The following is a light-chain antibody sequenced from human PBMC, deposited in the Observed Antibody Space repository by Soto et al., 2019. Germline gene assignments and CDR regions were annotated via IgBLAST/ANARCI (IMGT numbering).Light chain of an antibody. V-gene: IGLV2-14*03. Sequence: QSVLTQPASVSGSPGQSINISCTGTSSDVGGYNYVSWYQHHPGKAPKLIIYDVSNRPSGVSNPFSGSKSGNTASLTISGLQDEDEDDYYCNSYSSSANFVFGTGTKVTV. CDR3: NSYSSSANFV. CDR1: SSDVGGYNY. CDR2: DVS. J-gene: IGLJ1*01.